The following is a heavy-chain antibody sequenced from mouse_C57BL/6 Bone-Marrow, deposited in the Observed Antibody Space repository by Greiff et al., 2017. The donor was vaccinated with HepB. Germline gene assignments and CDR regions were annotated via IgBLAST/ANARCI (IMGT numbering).Heavy chain of an antibody. V-gene: IGHV3-6*01. D-gene: IGHD2-5*01. CDR1: GYSITSGYY. Sequence: VQLKESGPGLVKPSQSLSLTCSVTGYSITSGYYWNWIRQFPGNKLEWLGDISYDGSNNYNPSLKNRISITLDTSKNQFFLKLNSVTTEDTATYYCASYSTRHYFDYWGQGTTLTVSS. CDR3: ASYSTRHYFDY. CDR2: ISYDGSN. J-gene: IGHJ2*01.